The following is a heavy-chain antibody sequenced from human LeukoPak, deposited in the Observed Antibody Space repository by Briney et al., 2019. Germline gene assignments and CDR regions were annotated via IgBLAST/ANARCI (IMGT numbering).Heavy chain of an antibody. CDR3: ARAPTVLVGYCSSSSCQADY. CDR1: GFTFSSYS. V-gene: IGHV3-21*01. Sequence: GGSLRLSCAASGFTFSSYSMNWVRQAPGKGLEWVSAISGDSRYIYYADSVRGRFTISRDNAENSLYLQMHSLRVEDTAVYYCARAPTVLVGYCSSSSCQADYWGQGTLVTVSS. J-gene: IGHJ4*02. CDR2: ISGDSRYI. D-gene: IGHD2-2*01.